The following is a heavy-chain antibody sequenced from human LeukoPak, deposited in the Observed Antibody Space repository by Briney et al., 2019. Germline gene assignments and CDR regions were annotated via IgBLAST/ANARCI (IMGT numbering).Heavy chain of an antibody. Sequence: SETLSLTCAVYGGSFSGYYWSWIRQPPGKGPEWIGEINHSGSTNYNPSLKSRVTISVDTSKNQFSLKLSSVTAADTAVYYCARGDSIAARIRFDPWGQGTLVTVSS. J-gene: IGHJ5*02. CDR2: INHSGST. V-gene: IGHV4-34*01. D-gene: IGHD6-6*01. CDR1: GGSFSGYY. CDR3: ARGDSIAARIRFDP.